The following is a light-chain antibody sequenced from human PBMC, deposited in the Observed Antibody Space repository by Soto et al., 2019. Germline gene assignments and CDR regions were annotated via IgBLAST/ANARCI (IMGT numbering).Light chain of an antibody. CDR1: HSINNY. Sequence: IQMTQSPSSLSASVGDRVIITCRSDHSINNYLNWYQQRPGKVPKLLIYAASTLQSGVPSRFSGSGSGRVFTLTINSLQPEDFATYYCQQSYSTRGTFGRGTRVEI. CDR2: AAS. CDR3: QQSYSTRGT. J-gene: IGKJ2*01. V-gene: IGKV1-39*01.